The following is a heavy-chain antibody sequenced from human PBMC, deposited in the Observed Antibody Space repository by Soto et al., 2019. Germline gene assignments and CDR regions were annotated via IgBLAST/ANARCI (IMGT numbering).Heavy chain of an antibody. Sequence: GGSLRLSCAASGFTFSSYAMHWVRQAPGKGLEWVAVISYDGSNKYYADSVKGRFTISRDNSKNTLYLQMNSLRAEDTAVYYCARDPEWEPHTNWFDPWGQGTLVTVSS. CDR2: ISYDGSNK. CDR3: ARDPEWEPHTNWFDP. V-gene: IGHV3-30-3*01. D-gene: IGHD1-26*01. CDR1: GFTFSSYA. J-gene: IGHJ5*02.